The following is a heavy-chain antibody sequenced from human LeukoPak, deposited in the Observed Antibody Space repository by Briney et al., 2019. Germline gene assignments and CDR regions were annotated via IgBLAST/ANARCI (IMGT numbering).Heavy chain of an antibody. J-gene: IGHJ4*02. CDR2: IYYSGST. CDR1: GGSISSYY. V-gene: IGHV4-59*01. Sequence: SETLSLTCTVSGGSISSYYWSWIRQPPGKGLEWIGYIYYSGSTNYNPSLKSRVTISVETSKNQFSLNLSSVTAADTAVYYCARGRLARSPYFDYWGQGTLVTVSS. CDR3: ARGRLARSPYFDY. D-gene: IGHD6-19*01.